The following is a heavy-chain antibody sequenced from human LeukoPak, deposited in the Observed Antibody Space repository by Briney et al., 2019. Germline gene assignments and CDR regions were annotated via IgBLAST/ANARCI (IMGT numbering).Heavy chain of an antibody. Sequence: PSETLSLTCNVSGGSISGYHWSWIQQPPGKGLEWLGYIYYSGSSNYNPSLKSRVTISADTSKNQFSLKLSSVTAADTAVYYCARVPRSYYYYYYMDVWGKGTTVTVSS. CDR2: IYYSGSS. CDR1: GGSISGYH. CDR3: ARVPRSYYYYYYMDV. J-gene: IGHJ6*03. V-gene: IGHV4-59*01.